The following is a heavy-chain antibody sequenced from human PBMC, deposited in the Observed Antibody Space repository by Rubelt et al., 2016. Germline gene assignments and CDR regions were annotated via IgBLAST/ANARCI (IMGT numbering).Heavy chain of an antibody. V-gene: IGHV4-34*01. CDR2: INHSGST. CDR1: GGSFSGYY. J-gene: IGHJ4*02. CDR3: ARGRTGGSRAASY. Sequence: QVQLQQWGAGLLKPSETLSLTCAVYGGSFSGYYWSWIRQPPGKGLEWIGEINHSGSTNYNPSLKSRVTISVDKSKNQFSRKLDSAAAADTAVYYCARGRTGGSRAASYWGQGTLVTVSS. D-gene: IGHD3-10*01.